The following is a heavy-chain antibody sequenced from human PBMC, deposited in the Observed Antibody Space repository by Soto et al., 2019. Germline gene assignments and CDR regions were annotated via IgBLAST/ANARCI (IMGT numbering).Heavy chain of an antibody. J-gene: IGHJ6*01. CDR3: AKDSARWLPSSYYYYGMDV. D-gene: IGHD5-12*01. V-gene: IGHV3-30*18. CDR1: GFTFSSYG. Sequence: QVQLVESGGGVVQPGRSLRLSCAASGFTFSSYGMHWVRQAPGKGLEWVAVISYDGSNKYYADSVKGRFTISRDNSKNTLYLQMNSLRAEDTAVYYCAKDSARWLPSSYYYYGMDVW. CDR2: ISYDGSNK.